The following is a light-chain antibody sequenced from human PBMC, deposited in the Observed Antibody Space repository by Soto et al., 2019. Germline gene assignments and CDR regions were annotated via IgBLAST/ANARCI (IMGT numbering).Light chain of an antibody. CDR2: DVS. Sequence: QSVLTQPASVSGSPGQSITISCTGTSSDVGGYNDVSWYQQHPGKAPKLMIYDVSNRPSGVSNRFSGPKSGNTASLTISGLQAEDEADYYCSSYTSSSTRVFGTGTKVTVL. J-gene: IGLJ1*01. V-gene: IGLV2-14*01. CDR3: SSYTSSSTRV. CDR1: SSDVGGYND.